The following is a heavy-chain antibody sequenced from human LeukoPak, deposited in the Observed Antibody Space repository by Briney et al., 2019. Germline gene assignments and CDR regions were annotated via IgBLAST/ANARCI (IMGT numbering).Heavy chain of an antibody. D-gene: IGHD3-16*01. CDR3: VKDRPCYVCMPMDA. V-gene: IGHV3-23*01. Sequence: GGSLRLSCAASAFTFSGYSMSWVRQAPGGGLEWVSGLGRGGENKYYADSVKGRFTISRDNSKDTVYLQMNSLRGEDTAIYYCVKDRPCYVCMPMDAWGQGTTVTVSS. CDR2: LGRGGENK. CDR1: AFTFSGYS. J-gene: IGHJ6*02.